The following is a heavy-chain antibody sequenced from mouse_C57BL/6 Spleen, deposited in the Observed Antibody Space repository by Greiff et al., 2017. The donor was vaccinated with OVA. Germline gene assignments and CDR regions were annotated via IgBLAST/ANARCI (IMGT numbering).Heavy chain of an antibody. CDR1: GFTFSSYG. Sequence: EVKVVESGGDLVKPGGSLKLSCAASGFTFSSYGMSWVRQTPDKRLEWVATISSGGSYTYYPDSVKGRFTISRDNAKNTLYLQMSSLKSEDTAMYYCARQGDIYDGYYDYWGQGTTLTVSS. V-gene: IGHV5-6*01. J-gene: IGHJ2*01. CDR3: ARQGDIYDGYYDY. CDR2: ISSGGSYT. D-gene: IGHD2-3*01.